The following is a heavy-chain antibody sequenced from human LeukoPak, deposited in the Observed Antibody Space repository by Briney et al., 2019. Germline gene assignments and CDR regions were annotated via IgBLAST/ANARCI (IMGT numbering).Heavy chain of an antibody. J-gene: IGHJ3*02. V-gene: IGHV4-59*01. Sequence: SETLSLTCTVSGGSISSYYWSWIRQPPGKGLEWIGYIYYSGSTNYNPSLKSRVTISVDTSKNQFSLKLSSVTAADTAVYYCARDSKRGYYDSSGDAFDIWGQGTMVTVSS. CDR1: GGSISSYY. CDR2: IYYSGST. D-gene: IGHD3-22*01. CDR3: ARDSKRGYYDSSGDAFDI.